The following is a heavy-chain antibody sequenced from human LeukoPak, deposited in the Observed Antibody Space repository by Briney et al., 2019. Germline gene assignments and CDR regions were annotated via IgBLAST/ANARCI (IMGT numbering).Heavy chain of an antibody. J-gene: IGHJ4*02. CDR2: ISYDGSNK. D-gene: IGHD3-9*01. V-gene: IGHV3-30-3*01. CDR1: GFTFSSYA. CDR3: AKDMTGPFDY. Sequence: PGGSLRLSCAASGFTFSSYAMHWVRQAPGKGLEWVAVISYDGSNKYYADSVKGRFTISRDNAKNTLYLQMNSLRAEDSGVYYCAKDMTGPFDYWDQGTLVTVPS.